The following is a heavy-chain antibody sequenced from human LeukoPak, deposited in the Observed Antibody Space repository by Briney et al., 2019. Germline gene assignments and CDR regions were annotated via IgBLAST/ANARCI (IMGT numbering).Heavy chain of an antibody. Sequence: PSETLSLTCAVSGGSISSNNWWSWVRQPPGKGLEWIGEIYHSGSTNYNPSLKSRVTISVDKSKNQFSLKLSSVTAADTAVYYCARFTQYDYGGNSEIFDYWGQGTLVTVSS. CDR3: ARFTQYDYGGNSEIFDY. V-gene: IGHV4-4*02. CDR2: IYHSGST. J-gene: IGHJ4*02. D-gene: IGHD4-23*01. CDR1: GGSISSNNW.